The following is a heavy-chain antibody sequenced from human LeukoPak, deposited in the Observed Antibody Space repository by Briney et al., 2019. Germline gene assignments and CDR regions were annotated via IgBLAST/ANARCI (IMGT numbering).Heavy chain of an antibody. CDR3: ARDLGEDAFDI. J-gene: IGHJ3*02. Sequence: SETLSLTCTASGGPVSSGSYYWSWIGQPPGKGLERIGYIYYSGSTNYNPSLKSRVTISVDTSKNQFSLKLSSVTAADTAVYYCARDLGEDAFDIWGQGTMVTVSS. CDR1: GGPVSSGSYY. CDR2: IYYSGST. V-gene: IGHV4-61*01. D-gene: IGHD3-16*01.